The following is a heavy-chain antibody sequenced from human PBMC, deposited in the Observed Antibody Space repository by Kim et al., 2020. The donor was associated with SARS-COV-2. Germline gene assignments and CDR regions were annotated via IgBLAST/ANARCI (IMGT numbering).Heavy chain of an antibody. CDR3: ARGCSGYYFDAFDI. CDR1: GFSFSSYA. V-gene: IGHV3-30*04. CDR2: IFYDGCNK. Sequence: GGSLRLSCAASGFSFSSYAMPWVRQAPGKGLEWVAVIFYDGCNKYSADSVEGRFTISGDNSKKTLYLQMNSLRAEDTVVYYCARGCSGYYFDAFDIWGEGTMVTVPS. J-gene: IGHJ3*02. D-gene: IGHD3-22*01.